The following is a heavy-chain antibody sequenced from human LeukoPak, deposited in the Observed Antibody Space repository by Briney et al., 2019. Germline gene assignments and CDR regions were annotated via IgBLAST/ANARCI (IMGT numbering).Heavy chain of an antibody. V-gene: IGHV3-7*01. D-gene: IGHD2-15*01. J-gene: IGHJ4*02. CDR1: GFIFSNHW. Sequence: PGGSLRLSCAASGFIFSNHWMTWVRQAPGKGLEWVANINERGSETYYADYVKGRFTISRDNTKKSLLLQLNSLSVEDTAMYYSPKDYSFSNFNWGQGTLVTVSS. CDR3: PKDYSFSNFN. CDR2: INERGSET.